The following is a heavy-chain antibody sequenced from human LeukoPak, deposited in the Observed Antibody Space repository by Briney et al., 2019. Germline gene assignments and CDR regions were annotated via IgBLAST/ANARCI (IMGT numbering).Heavy chain of an antibody. Sequence: ASVKVSCKASGYTFTDYYMHWVRQAPGQGLEWMGWINPNSGGTDYAQKSQGRVTMTTDTSISTAYMEVSRLRSDDTAVYYCARVPIGQRLDKYYYYAMDVWGQGTTVTVSS. CDR3: ARVPIGQRLDKYYYYAMDV. CDR1: GYTFTDYY. CDR2: INPNSGGT. J-gene: IGHJ6*02. D-gene: IGHD6-25*01. V-gene: IGHV1-2*02.